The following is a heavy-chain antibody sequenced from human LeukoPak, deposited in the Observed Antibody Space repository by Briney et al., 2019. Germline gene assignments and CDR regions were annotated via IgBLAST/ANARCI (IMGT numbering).Heavy chain of an antibody. Sequence: PGGSLRLSCAASGFTFSRYWMSWLRQAPGKGLEWLSYISTTGTIYYAESVKGRFSISRDNAKNSLYLQMNSLRPEDTAVYYCARDSLVFGVVTTFDYWGQGTLVTVSS. CDR2: ISTTGTI. CDR1: GFTFSRYW. J-gene: IGHJ4*02. V-gene: IGHV3-48*01. CDR3: ARDSLVFGVVTTFDY. D-gene: IGHD3-3*01.